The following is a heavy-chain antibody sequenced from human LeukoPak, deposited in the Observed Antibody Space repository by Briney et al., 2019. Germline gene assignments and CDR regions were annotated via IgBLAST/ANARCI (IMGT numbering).Heavy chain of an antibody. CDR2: IESKTNGGTT. CDR1: GFTFTNAL. Sequence: GSLRLSCAASGFTFTNALMSWVRQAPGKGLEWVGRIESKTNGGTTDYAAPVKGRFTISRDDSKYMLYLQMNSLKTDDTAVYYCVTYEGVAWGQGTLVTVSS. J-gene: IGHJ5*02. D-gene: IGHD5-12*01. V-gene: IGHV3-15*04. CDR3: VTYEGVA.